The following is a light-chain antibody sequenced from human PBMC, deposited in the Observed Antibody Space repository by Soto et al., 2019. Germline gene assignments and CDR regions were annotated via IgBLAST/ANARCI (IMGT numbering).Light chain of an antibody. CDR3: AAWDDSLSGV. V-gene: IGLV1-47*01. CDR1: SSNIGSNY. Sequence: QAVVTQPPSASGTPGQRVTISCSGSSSNIGSNYVYWYQQLPGTAPKPLIYRNNQRPSGVPDRFSGSKSGTLASLAISGLRSEDEADYYCAAWDDSLSGVFGGGTKLTVL. CDR2: RNN. J-gene: IGLJ2*01.